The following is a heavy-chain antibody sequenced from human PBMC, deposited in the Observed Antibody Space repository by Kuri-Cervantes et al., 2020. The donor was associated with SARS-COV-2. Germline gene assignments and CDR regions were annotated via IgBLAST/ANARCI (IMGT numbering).Heavy chain of an antibody. J-gene: IGHJ4*02. Sequence: GESLKISCAASGFTFSRCSINWVRQAPGKGLEWVSFISNSSSCVYYADSVKGRFTISRDNAKNSLYLQMNSLRAEDTAVYYCARGLRGATNDWGQGTLVTVSS. CDR3: ARGLRGATND. V-gene: IGHV3-21*01. CDR1: GFTFSRCS. CDR2: ISNSSSCV. D-gene: IGHD1-26*01.